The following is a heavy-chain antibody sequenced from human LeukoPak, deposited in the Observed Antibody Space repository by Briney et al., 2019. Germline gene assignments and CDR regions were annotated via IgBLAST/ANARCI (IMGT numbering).Heavy chain of an antibody. CDR3: ARDGDRYGDSYFDY. Sequence: GASVKVSCTASGYTFPGYYMHWVRQAPGQGLEWMGWINPNSGGTNFAQTFQGRVTMTRDTSISTAYMELSRLRFEDTAVYYCARDGDRYGDSYFDYWGQGTLVTVSS. J-gene: IGHJ4*02. V-gene: IGHV1-2*02. CDR1: GYTFPGYY. CDR2: INPNSGGT. D-gene: IGHD4-17*01.